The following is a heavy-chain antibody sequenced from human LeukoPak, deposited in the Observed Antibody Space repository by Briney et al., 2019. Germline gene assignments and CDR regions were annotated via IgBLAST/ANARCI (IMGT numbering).Heavy chain of an antibody. CDR1: GGSISSSNW. D-gene: IGHD2-8*01. V-gene: IGHV4-4*02. Sequence: SETLSLTCAVSGGSISSSNWWSWVRPPPGKGLEWIGEIYHSGSTNYNPSLKSRVTISVDKSKNQFSLKLSSVTAADTAVYYCARLMAHSYATPGDYWGQGTLVTVSS. J-gene: IGHJ4*02. CDR2: IYHSGST. CDR3: ARLMAHSYATPGDY.